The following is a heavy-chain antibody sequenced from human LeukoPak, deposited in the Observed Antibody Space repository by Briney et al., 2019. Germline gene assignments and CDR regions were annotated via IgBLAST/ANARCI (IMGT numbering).Heavy chain of an antibody. CDR1: GGSISSYY. CDR2: NYYSGST. V-gene: IGHV4-59*01. Sequence: SETLSLTCTVSGGSISSYYWSWIRQPPGKGLEWLVYNYYSGSTNFNPSLKSRVTISVDTSKSQFSLKLSSVTAADTAVYYCASFPSYSSSWYNHYYYGMDVWGQGTTVTVSS. J-gene: IGHJ6*02. D-gene: IGHD6-13*01. CDR3: ASFPSYSSSWYNHYYYGMDV.